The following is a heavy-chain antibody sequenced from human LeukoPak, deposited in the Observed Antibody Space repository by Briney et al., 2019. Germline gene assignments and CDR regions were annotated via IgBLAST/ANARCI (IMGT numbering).Heavy chain of an antibody. J-gene: IGHJ4*02. CDR1: GFTFSSYW. Sequence: GGSLRLSCAASGFTFSSYWMSWVRQAPGKGLEWMANIKQDGSEKYYVDSVKGRFTVSRDNAKNSLYLQMNSLRAEDTAVYYCAKKLAGGVGAPFDYSGQGTLVTVSS. CDR2: IKQDGSEK. D-gene: IGHD1-26*01. V-gene: IGHV3-7*01. CDR3: AKKLAGGVGAPFDY.